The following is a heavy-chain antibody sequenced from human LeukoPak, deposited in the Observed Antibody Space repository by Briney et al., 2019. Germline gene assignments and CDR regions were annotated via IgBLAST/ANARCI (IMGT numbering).Heavy chain of an antibody. Sequence: PGGSLRLSCAASGFTFSSYWMSWVRQAPGKGLEWVANIKQDGSEKYYVDSVKGRFTISRDNAKNSLYLQMNSLRAEDTAVYYCARGGAAMAYWYYFVYWGQGTLVTVSS. CDR1: GFTFSSYW. J-gene: IGHJ4*02. CDR2: IKQDGSEK. V-gene: IGHV3-7*01. D-gene: IGHD5-18*01. CDR3: ARGGAAMAYWYYFVY.